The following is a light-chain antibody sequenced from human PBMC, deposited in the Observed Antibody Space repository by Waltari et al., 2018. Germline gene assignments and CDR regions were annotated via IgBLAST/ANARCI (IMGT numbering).Light chain of an antibody. Sequence: QSALTQPRSVSGSPGQSVPISCTGTSSDVGGYNYVSWYQQHPGKAPKLMIYDVSKRPSGVPYRFSGSKSGNTASLTISGLQAEDEADYYCCSYAGSYTGVFGTGTKVTVL. J-gene: IGLJ1*01. CDR1: SSDVGGYNY. V-gene: IGLV2-11*01. CDR2: DVS. CDR3: CSYAGSYTGV.